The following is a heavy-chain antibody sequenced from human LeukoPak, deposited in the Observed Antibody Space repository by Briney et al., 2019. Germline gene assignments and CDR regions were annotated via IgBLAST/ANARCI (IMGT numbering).Heavy chain of an antibody. CDR2: INHSGST. J-gene: IGHJ4*02. V-gene: IGHV4-34*01. D-gene: IGHD2-15*01. Sequence: KTSETLSLTCAVYGGSFSGYYWSWIRQPPGKGLEWIGEINHSGSTNYNPSLKSRVTISVDTSKNQFSLKLSSVTAADTAVYYCASDRGYCSGGSCPFDYWGQGTLVTVSS. CDR1: GGSFSGYY. CDR3: ASDRGYCSGGSCPFDY.